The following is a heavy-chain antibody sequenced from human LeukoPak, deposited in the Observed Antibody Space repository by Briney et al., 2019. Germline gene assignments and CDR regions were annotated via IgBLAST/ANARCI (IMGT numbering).Heavy chain of an antibody. V-gene: IGHV3-21*01. J-gene: IGHJ4*02. CDR2: ISSSSGYI. CDR1: GFXFSTYS. CDR3: ARGNSVAGTDISY. Sequence: GGSLRLSCAASGFXFSTYSINWVRQAPGKGLQWVSSISSSSGYIYYADSAKGRYTISRDNAKNSLYLQMNSLRAEDTAVYYCARGNSVAGTDISYWGQGTLVTVSS. D-gene: IGHD6-19*01.